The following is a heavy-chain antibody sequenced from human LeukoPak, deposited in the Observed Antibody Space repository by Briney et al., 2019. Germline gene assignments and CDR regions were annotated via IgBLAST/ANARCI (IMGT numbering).Heavy chain of an antibody. CDR1: GYSFTHYW. J-gene: IGHJ5*02. CDR3: ARQSDSKGDGSWFDP. CDR2: IYPGDSDI. D-gene: IGHD1-26*01. Sequence: GESLRISCKGSGYSFTHYWIVWVRQMPGKGLEWMGTIYPGDSDIRYNPSFQGQVTISADRSISTAFLQWNSLKPSDTAMYCCARQSDSKGDGSWFDPWGQGTLVTVSS. V-gene: IGHV5-51*01.